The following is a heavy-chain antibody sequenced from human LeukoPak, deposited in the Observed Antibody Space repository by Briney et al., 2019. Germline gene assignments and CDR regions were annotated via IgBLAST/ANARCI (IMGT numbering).Heavy chain of an antibody. Sequence: SGTLSLTCSVSGGSIGSYYWSWIRQPPGKGLEWIGFIFYSGSTNYNPSLKSRVTISLDTSKNQFSLKLSSVTAADTAVCYCARGQWSWGLNYWGQGTLVTVSS. V-gene: IGHV4-59*01. CDR2: IFYSGST. CDR1: GGSIGSYY. CDR3: ARGQWSWGLNY. D-gene: IGHD7-27*01. J-gene: IGHJ4*02.